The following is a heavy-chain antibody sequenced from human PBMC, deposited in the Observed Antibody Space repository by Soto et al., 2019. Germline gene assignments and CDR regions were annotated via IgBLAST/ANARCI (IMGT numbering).Heavy chain of an antibody. Sequence: EVQLVESGGGLVQPGGSLRLSCAASGFTFSSYWMHWVRQAPGKGLVWVSRINSDGSSTSYADSVKGRFTISRDNAKNTLYLQMNSLRAEDTAVYYCARASLYGDYVVGYYYYGMDVWGQGTTVTVSS. D-gene: IGHD4-17*01. CDR2: INSDGSST. CDR1: GFTFSSYW. J-gene: IGHJ6*02. CDR3: ARASLYGDYVVGYYYYGMDV. V-gene: IGHV3-74*01.